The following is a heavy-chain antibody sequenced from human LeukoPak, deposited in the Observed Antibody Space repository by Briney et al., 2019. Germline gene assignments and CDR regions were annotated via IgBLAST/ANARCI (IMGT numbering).Heavy chain of an antibody. V-gene: IGHV4-59*08. J-gene: IGHJ4*02. CDR2: IYYSGST. Sequence: SETLSLTCTVSGCSISSYYWSWIRQPPGKGLEWIGYIYYSGSTNYNPSLKSRVTISVDTSKNQFSLKLSSVTAADTAVYYCARQGRGQSGSYDYWGQGTLVTVSS. CDR1: GCSISSYY. D-gene: IGHD1-26*01. CDR3: ARQGRGQSGSYDY.